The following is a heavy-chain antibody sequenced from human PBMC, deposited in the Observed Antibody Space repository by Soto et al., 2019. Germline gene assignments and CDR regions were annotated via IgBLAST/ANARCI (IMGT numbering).Heavy chain of an antibody. V-gene: IGHV4-59*01. CDR2: IYYSGST. CDR1: GGSISSYY. Sequence: PSETLSLTCTVSGGSISSYYWSWIRQPPGKGLEWIGYIYYSGSTNYNPSLKSRVTISVDTSKNQFSLKLSSVTAADTAVYYCAGVWCVWGVPGRWGVRYYSYGMDVWGPGTTVTVSS. J-gene: IGHJ6*02. CDR3: AGVWCVWGVPGRWGVRYYSYGMDV. D-gene: IGHD3-10*02.